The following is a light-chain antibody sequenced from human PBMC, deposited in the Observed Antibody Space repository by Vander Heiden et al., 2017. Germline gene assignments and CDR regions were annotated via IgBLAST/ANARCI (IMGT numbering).Light chain of an antibody. CDR1: SPNIGSNT. V-gene: IGLV1-44*01. Sequence: QSVLTQPPSASGTPGQRVPIPCSGSSPNIGSNTVNWYQQLPGTAPKLLIYSNNQRPSGVPDRFSGSKSGTSASLAISGLQSEDEADYYCAAWDDSLNGWVFGGGTKLTVL. CDR2: SNN. J-gene: IGLJ3*02. CDR3: AAWDDSLNGWV.